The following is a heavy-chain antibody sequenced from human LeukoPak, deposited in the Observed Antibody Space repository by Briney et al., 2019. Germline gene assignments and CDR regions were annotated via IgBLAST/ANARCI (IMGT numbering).Heavy chain of an antibody. V-gene: IGHV4-38-2*01. J-gene: IGHJ6*03. CDR2: IYHSGST. Sequence: SQTLSLTCAVSGYSISSGYYWGWIRQPPGKGLEGIGSIYHSGSTYYNPSPKSRVTISVDTSKNQFSLKLSPVTAADTAVYYCARTRDYYYYMDVWGKGTTVTVSS. CDR1: GYSISSGYY. CDR3: ARTRDYYYYMDV.